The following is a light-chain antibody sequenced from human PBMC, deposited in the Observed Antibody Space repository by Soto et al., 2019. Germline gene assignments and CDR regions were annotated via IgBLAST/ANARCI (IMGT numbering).Light chain of an antibody. Sequence: EVVMTQSPATVSVSPGASATLSCRASQSVRSNLAWYQQRPGQAPRLLISGASSRATGVPARFSGSVSGTEFTLTITRLQSEDFAVYYCQQYNSWPRTFGGGTKVEI. CDR3: QQYNSWPRT. CDR1: QSVRSN. V-gene: IGKV3-15*01. J-gene: IGKJ4*01. CDR2: GAS.